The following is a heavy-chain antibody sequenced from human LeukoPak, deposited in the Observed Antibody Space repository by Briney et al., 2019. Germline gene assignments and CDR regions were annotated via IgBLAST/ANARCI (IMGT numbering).Heavy chain of an antibody. CDR2: IWYGGSNK. D-gene: IGHD2-2*01. Sequence: HPGGSLRLSCAASGFTFSSYGMHWVRQAPGKGLEWVAVIWYGGSNKYYADSVKGRFTISRDNSKNTLYLQMNSLRAEDTAVYYCATEGVPAYGFDYWGQGTLVTVSS. CDR3: ATEGVPAYGFDY. J-gene: IGHJ4*02. V-gene: IGHV3-33*08. CDR1: GFTFSSYG.